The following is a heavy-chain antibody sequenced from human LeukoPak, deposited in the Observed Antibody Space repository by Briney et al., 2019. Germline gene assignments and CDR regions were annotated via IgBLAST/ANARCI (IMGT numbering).Heavy chain of an antibody. D-gene: IGHD6-13*01. Sequence: GASVKVSCKASGGTFSSYAISWVRQAPGQGLEWMGGIIPTFGTANYAQKFQGRVTITADESTSTAYMELSGLRSEDTAVYYCARHGVGFSSWYLGVDRWLRGGLTYNWFDPWGQGTLVTVSS. CDR2: IIPTFGTA. CDR3: ARHGVGFSSWYLGVDRWLRGGLTYNWFDP. J-gene: IGHJ5*02. V-gene: IGHV1-69*13. CDR1: GGTFSSYA.